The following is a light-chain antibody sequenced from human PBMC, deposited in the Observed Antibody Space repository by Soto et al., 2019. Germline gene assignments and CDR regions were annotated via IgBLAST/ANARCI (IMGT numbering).Light chain of an antibody. V-gene: IGLV1-51*01. CDR1: SSNIGNNF. CDR3: GTWDSSLSAWV. J-gene: IGLJ3*02. Sequence: QSVLTQPPSVSAAPGQKVTISCSGSSSNIGNNFVSWYQQLPGTAPKLLIYDNNKRSSGIPDRFSASKSGTSATLGITGLQTGDEADYYCGTWDSSLSAWVFGGGTQLTVL. CDR2: DNN.